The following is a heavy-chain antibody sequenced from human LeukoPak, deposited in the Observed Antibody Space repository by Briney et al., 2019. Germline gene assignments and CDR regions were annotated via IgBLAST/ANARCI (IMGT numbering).Heavy chain of an antibody. CDR3: ARYSYGYYYYYYMDV. CDR2: ISAYNGST. J-gene: IGHJ6*03. V-gene: IGHV1-18*01. CDR1: GYTFTSYG. Sequence: ASVKVSCKASGYTFTSYGISWVRQAPGQGLEWMGWISAYNGSTNYAQKLQGRVTMTTDTSTSTAYMELRSLRSDDTAVYYCARYSYGYYYYYYMDVWGKGTTVTVSS. D-gene: IGHD5-18*01.